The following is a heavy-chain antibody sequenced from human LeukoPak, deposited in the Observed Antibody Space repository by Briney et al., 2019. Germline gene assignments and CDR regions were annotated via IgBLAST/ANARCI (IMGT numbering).Heavy chain of an antibody. Sequence: GGSLRLSCAASGFTFSSYSMNWVRQAPGKGLEWVSSISSSSSYIYYADSVKGRFTISRDNAKNSLYLQMNSLRAEDTAVYYCARGWSYCSITSCPFDYWGQGTLVTVSS. CDR3: ARGWSYCSITSCPFDY. CDR2: ISSSSSYI. J-gene: IGHJ4*02. V-gene: IGHV3-21*01. D-gene: IGHD2-2*01. CDR1: GFTFSSYS.